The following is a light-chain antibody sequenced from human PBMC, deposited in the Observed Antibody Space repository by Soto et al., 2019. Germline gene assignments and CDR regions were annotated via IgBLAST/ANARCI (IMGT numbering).Light chain of an antibody. Sequence: QSVLTQPRSVSGSPGQSVTISCTGTSSDVGGYNYVSWYQQHPGKAPKLMIYDVSKRPSGVPDRFSGSKSGNTASLTISGLQSEDEADYYCCSYPGSYVVRTGTKVTVL. J-gene: IGLJ1*01. CDR2: DVS. V-gene: IGLV2-11*01. CDR3: CSYPGSYV. CDR1: SSDVGGYNY.